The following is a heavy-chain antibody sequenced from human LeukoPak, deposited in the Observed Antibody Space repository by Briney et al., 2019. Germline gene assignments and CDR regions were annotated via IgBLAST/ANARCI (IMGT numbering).Heavy chain of an antibody. J-gene: IGHJ4*02. D-gene: IGHD2-2*02. V-gene: IGHV4-39*07. CDR3: ARVGCSSTSCSTHFDY. CDR2: IYYSGST. Sequence: SETLSLTCTVSGGSISSSSYYWVWIRQPPGKGLEWIGRIYYSGSTYYNPALKSRVTISVDTSKNQFSLQLSSVTAADTAVYYCARVGCSSTSCSTHFDYWGQGTLVTVSS. CDR1: GGSISSSSYY.